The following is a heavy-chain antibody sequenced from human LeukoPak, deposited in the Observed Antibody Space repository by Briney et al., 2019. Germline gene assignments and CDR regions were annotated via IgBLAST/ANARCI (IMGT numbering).Heavy chain of an antibody. CDR3: ARVFRGVVTSSWFDP. J-gene: IGHJ5*02. CDR2: VYDNGNT. D-gene: IGHD2-21*02. Sequence: SETLSLTCTVSGGSINGHYWTWIRQPPGKGLEWIGFVYDNGNTNYNSSLQSRVTMSVDTSTNQLSLKMSSVTAADTAIYYCARVFRGVVTSSWFDPWGQGTLVTVSS. CDR1: GGSINGHY. V-gene: IGHV4-59*11.